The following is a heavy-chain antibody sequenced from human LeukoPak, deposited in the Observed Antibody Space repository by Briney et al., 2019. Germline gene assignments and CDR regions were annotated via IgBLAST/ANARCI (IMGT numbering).Heavy chain of an antibody. CDR1: GFTFSSYS. CDR2: ISSSSTI. D-gene: IGHD2-2*01. J-gene: IGHJ4*02. Sequence: GGSLRLSCAASGFTFSSYSMNWVRQAPGKGLEWVSYISSSSTIYYADSVKGRFTISRDNSKNTLYLQMNSLRAEDTAVYYCAKTSVPAAYFDYWGQGTLVTVSS. V-gene: IGHV3-48*01. CDR3: AKTSVPAAYFDY.